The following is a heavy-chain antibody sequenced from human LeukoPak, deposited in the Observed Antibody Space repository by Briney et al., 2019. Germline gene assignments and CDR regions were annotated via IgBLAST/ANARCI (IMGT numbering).Heavy chain of an antibody. Sequence: SQTLSLTCAVSGGSISSGGYSWSWLRQPPGKGLEWVGDIYHSGSTYYNPSLKSRVTISVDRSKNQFSLKLSSVTAADTAVYYCAREFGGSGSYYRAFDIWGQGTMVTVSS. D-gene: IGHD3-10*01. CDR1: GGSISSGGYS. J-gene: IGHJ3*02. CDR3: AREFGGSGSYYRAFDI. V-gene: IGHV4-30-2*01. CDR2: IYHSGST.